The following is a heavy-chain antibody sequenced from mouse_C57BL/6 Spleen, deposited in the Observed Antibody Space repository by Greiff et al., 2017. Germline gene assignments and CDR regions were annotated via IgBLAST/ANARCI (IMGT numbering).Heavy chain of an antibody. V-gene: IGHV1-19*01. CDR1: GYTFTDYY. CDR3: ARMITTKDYAMDY. Sequence: VQLQQSGPVLVKPGASVKMSCKASGYTFTDYYMNWVKQSHGKSLEWIGVINPYNGGTSYNQKFKGKATLTVDKSSSTAYMELNSLTSEDSAVYYCARMITTKDYAMDYWGQGTSVTVSS. J-gene: IGHJ4*01. CDR2: INPYNGGT. D-gene: IGHD2-4*01.